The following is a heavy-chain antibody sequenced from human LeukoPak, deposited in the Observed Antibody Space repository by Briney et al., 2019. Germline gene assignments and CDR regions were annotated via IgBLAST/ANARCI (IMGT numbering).Heavy chain of an antibody. V-gene: IGHV3-30*03. CDR3: AREMGLNIVATFGY. CDR2: ISYDGSNK. J-gene: IGHJ4*02. CDR1: GFTFSSYG. Sequence: GRSLRLSCAASGFTFSSYGMHWVRQAPGKGLEWVAVISYDGSNKYYADSVKGRFTISRDNSKNTLYLQMNSLRAEDTAVYYCAREMGLNIVATFGYWGQGTLVTVSS. D-gene: IGHD5-12*01.